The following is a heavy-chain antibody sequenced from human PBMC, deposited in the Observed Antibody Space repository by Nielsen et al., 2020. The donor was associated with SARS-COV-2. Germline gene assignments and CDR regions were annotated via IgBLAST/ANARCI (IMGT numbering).Heavy chain of an antibody. CDR1: GFTFSSYW. Sequence: GESLKISCAASGFTFSSYWMSWVRQASGKGLEWVANIKQDGSEKYYVDSVKGRFTISRDNAKNSLYLQMNSLRAEDTAVYYCARDQSVWGSSRGFDYWGQGTLVTVSS. J-gene: IGHJ4*02. D-gene: IGHD7-27*01. CDR2: IKQDGSEK. CDR3: ARDQSVWGSSRGFDY. V-gene: IGHV3-7*01.